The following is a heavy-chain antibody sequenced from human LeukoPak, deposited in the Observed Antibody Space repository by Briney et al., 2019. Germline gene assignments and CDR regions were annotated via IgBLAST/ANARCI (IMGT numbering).Heavy chain of an antibody. CDR2: INPNSGGT. V-gene: IGHV1-2*02. J-gene: IGHJ4*02. CDR1: GYTFTDYY. D-gene: IGHD6-13*01. CDR3: ARAAPPTRAGIAAAGTRMGY. Sequence: ASVEVSCKASGYTFTDYYMHWVRQAPGQGPEWMGWINPNSGGTNYAQKFQGRVTMTRDTSISTAYMELSRLRSDDTAVYYCARAAPPTRAGIAAAGTRMGYWGQGTLVTVSS.